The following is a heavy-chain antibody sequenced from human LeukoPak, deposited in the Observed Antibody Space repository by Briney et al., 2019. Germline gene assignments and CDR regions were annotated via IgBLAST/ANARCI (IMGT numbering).Heavy chain of an antibody. V-gene: IGHV1-69*05. Sequence: ASMKVSCKASGYTFTDYYIHWVRQAPGQGLEWMGRIIPIFGTANYAQKFQGRVTITTDESTSTAYMELSSLRSEDTAVYYCARAPDSSGYYLWYFDYWGQGTLVTVSS. CDR2: IIPIFGTA. D-gene: IGHD3-22*01. J-gene: IGHJ4*02. CDR1: GYTFTDYY. CDR3: ARAPDSSGYYLWYFDY.